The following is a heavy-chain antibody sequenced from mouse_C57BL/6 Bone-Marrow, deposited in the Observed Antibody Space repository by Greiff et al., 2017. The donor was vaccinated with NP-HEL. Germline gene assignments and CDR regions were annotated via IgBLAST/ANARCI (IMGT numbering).Heavy chain of an antibody. J-gene: IGHJ1*03. D-gene: IGHD1-1*01. CDR3: ARDASSYWYFDV. Sequence: VQLKESGGGLVQSGRSLRLSCATSGFTFSDFYMEWVRQAPGKGLEWIAASRNKANDYTTEYSASVKGRFIVSRDTSQSILYLQMNALRAEDTAIYYCARDASSYWYFDVWGTGTTVTVSS. CDR1: GFTFSDFY. V-gene: IGHV7-1*01. CDR2: SRNKANDYTT.